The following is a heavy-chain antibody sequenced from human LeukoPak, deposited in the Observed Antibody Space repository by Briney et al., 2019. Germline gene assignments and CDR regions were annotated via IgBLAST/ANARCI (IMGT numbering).Heavy chain of an antibody. CDR1: GFTFRSNW. Sequence: PGGSLTLSCATSGFTFRSNWMHWVGHGPGKGLMWVSRLNHDGTIIDYADSVKGRFTISRDNADNTMFLQMNSVRDEDTAVYYCATKQWLAPPPDSWGQGTPVTVSS. D-gene: IGHD6-19*01. CDR2: LNHDGTII. V-gene: IGHV3-74*01. J-gene: IGHJ4*02. CDR3: ATKQWLAPPPDS.